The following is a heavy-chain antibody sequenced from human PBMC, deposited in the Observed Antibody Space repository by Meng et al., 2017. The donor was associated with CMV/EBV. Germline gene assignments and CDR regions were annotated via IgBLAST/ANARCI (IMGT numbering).Heavy chain of an antibody. CDR1: GFNSNAYW. J-gene: IGHJ4*02. V-gene: IGHV3-7*01. CDR2: IKQDRTEK. CDR3: ATTTNGCFDN. Sequence: GESLKIACVASGFNSNAYWMTWVRQVPGEDLEWVANIKQDRTEKYYVPSVKGRFIISRDNAKSSLYLQMNDLRVEDTAVYYCATTTNGCFDNWGQGALVTVSS. D-gene: IGHD2-8*01.